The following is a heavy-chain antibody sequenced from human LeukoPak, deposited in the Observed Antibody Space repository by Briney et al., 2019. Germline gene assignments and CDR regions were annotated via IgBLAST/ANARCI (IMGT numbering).Heavy chain of an antibody. CDR1: GYTFTSCA. D-gene: IGHD6-19*01. V-gene: IGHV7-4-1*02. CDR3: ARDRAMDSSGWSFYYYYYMDV. J-gene: IGHJ6*03. CDR2: INTNTGKP. Sequence: ASVKVSCKASGYTFTSCAMNWVRQAPGQGLEWMGWINTNTGKPTYAQGFTGRFVFSLDTSVSTAYLQISSLKAEDTAVYYCARDRAMDSSGWSFYYYYYMDVWGKGTTVTVSS.